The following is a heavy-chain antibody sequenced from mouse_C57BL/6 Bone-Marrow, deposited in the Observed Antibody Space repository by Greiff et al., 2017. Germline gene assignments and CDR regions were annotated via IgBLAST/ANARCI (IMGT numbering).Heavy chain of an antibody. J-gene: IGHJ4*01. CDR3: AREITTVVAYYYAMDY. D-gene: IGHD1-1*01. Sequence: VQRVESGPELVKPGASVKISCKASGYTFTDYYINWVKQRPGQGLEWIGWIFPGSGSTYYNEKFKGKATLTVDKSSSTAYMLLSSLTSEDSAVYCCAREITTVVAYYYAMDYWGQGTSVTVSS. CDR2: IFPGSGST. CDR1: GYTFTDYY. V-gene: IGHV1-75*01.